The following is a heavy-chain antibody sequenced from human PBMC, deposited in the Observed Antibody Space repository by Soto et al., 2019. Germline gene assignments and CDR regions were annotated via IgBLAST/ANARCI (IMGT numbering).Heavy chain of an antibody. CDR3: ARLNGYCLSTRCSSYYGIAA. J-gene: IGHJ6*02. D-gene: IGHD2-2*03. V-gene: IGHV4-39*01. CDR2: IYSSEDT. CDR1: GGTASRCGDS. Sequence: SQELRVTYSGSGGTASRCGDSGGRIRLEKERGLEWIGTIYSSEDTHYNPSLLSRVTISVETSMSEFSLRLRSVTAADTAVYYCARLNGYCLSTRCSSYYGIAACGQGTTVT.